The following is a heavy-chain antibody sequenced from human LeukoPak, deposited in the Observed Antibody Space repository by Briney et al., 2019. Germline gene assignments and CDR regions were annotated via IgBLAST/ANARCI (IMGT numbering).Heavy chain of an antibody. J-gene: IGHJ4*02. Sequence: AGTLRLSCAASGVTFSSYEMSWVRQPPGKGLEWVAYISSSGSTIYYADSVKGRFTISRDNAKISMYLQMPSLTAEDPAVYYCARGGSYYYDSSGYYPLDYWGQGTLVTVSS. CDR3: ARGGSYYYDSSGYYPLDY. CDR1: GVTFSSYE. CDR2: ISSSGSTI. V-gene: IGHV3-48*03. D-gene: IGHD3-22*01.